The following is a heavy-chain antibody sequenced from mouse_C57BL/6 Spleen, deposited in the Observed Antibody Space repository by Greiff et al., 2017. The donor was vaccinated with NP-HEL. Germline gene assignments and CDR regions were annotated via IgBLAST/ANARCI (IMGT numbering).Heavy chain of an antibody. CDR1: GYTFTSYW. CDR2: IDPSDSET. J-gene: IGHJ4*01. V-gene: IGHV1-52*01. Sequence: QVQLQQPGAELVRPGSSVKLSCKASGYTFTSYWMHWVKQRPIQGLEWIGNIDPSDSETHYNQKFKDKATLTVDKSSSTAYMQLSSLTSEDSAVYYCARSYGSRDYYAMDYWGQGTSVTISS. D-gene: IGHD1-1*01. CDR3: ARSYGSRDYYAMDY.